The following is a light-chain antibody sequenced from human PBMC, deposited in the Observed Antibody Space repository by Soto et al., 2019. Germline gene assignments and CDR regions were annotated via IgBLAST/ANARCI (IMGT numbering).Light chain of an antibody. CDR2: GAS. CDR1: QSVRSN. Sequence: EIVMTQSPATLSVSPGERATLSCRASQSVRSNLAWYQQKPGQAPRLLIYGASTRATGIPARFSGSGSGTEFTLTISSLQSEDFAVYYCQQYNTWPPLTVGGGTKVEIK. J-gene: IGKJ4*01. V-gene: IGKV3-15*01. CDR3: QQYNTWPPLT.